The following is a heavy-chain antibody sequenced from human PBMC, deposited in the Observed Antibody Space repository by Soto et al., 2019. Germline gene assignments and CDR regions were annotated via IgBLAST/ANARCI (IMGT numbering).Heavy chain of an antibody. CDR2: LSDSGGSI. D-gene: IGHD6-13*01. CDR3: AKVSSSWYAGFFDL. J-gene: IGHJ4*02. V-gene: IGHV3-23*01. Sequence: GGSLRLSCAASGFTFSSYSMTWVRQAPGKGLEWVSGLSDSGGSIYYADSVKGRFTISRDNSMNTLYLQRNTLRAEDTAIYYCAKVSSSWYAGFFDLWGQGTLVTSPQ. CDR1: GFTFSSYS.